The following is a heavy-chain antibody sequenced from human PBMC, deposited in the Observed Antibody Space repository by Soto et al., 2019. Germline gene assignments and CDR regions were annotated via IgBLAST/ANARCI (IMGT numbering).Heavy chain of an antibody. D-gene: IGHD3-3*01. CDR2: INPNSGGT. Sequence: QVQLVQSGAEVKKPGASVKVSCKASGYTFTGYYMHWVRQAPGQGLEWMGWINPNSGGTNYVQKFQGWVTMTRDTSISTAYMELSRLRSDDTAVYYCARSEGYDFWSGQTYYYYGMDVWGQGTTVTVSS. CDR1: GYTFTGYY. V-gene: IGHV1-2*04. CDR3: ARSEGYDFWSGQTYYYYGMDV. J-gene: IGHJ6*02.